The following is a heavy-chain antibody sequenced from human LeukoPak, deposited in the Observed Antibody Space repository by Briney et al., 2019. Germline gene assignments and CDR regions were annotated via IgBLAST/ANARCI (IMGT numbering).Heavy chain of an antibody. Sequence: GGSLRLSCAASGFTVSSNYMSWVRQAPGKGLEWVAFTGSRTGNIYYADSVKGRFTISRDNAKNSLYLQMNSLRAEDTAVYYCARETEPLDYGDSTNLDYWGQGTLVTVSS. D-gene: IGHD4/OR15-4a*01. CDR3: ARETEPLDYGDSTNLDY. CDR1: GFTVSSNY. J-gene: IGHJ4*02. V-gene: IGHV3-21*01. CDR2: TGSRTGNI.